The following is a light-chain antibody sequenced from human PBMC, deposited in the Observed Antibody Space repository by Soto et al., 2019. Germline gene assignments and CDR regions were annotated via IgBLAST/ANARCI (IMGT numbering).Light chain of an antibody. CDR3: LQDYNYPRT. J-gene: IGKJ5*01. Sequence: AIQMTQSPSSLSASVGDRVTITCRASQGIRDEVGWYQQRPGKAPRVLISAASSLHSGVPSRFSGSGSDTDFTLTISSLQPEDFATYFCLQDYNYPRTFGQGTRLEIK. V-gene: IGKV1-6*01. CDR2: AAS. CDR1: QGIRDE.